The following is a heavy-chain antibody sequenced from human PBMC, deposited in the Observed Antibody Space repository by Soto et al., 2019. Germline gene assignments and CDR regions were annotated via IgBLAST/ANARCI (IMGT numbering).Heavy chain of an antibody. CDR2: IYHSGST. CDR1: GGSISSGGYS. CDR3: ARDRDYADYAFQH. Sequence: QLQLQESGSGLVKPSQTLSLTCAVSGGSISSGGYSWSWIRQPPGKGLEWIGYIYHSGSTYYNPSLKIRVTIAVDRSKNPFSLNPSSVTAADTSVYYCARDRDYADYAFQHWGQGTLVTVSS. D-gene: IGHD4-17*01. V-gene: IGHV4-30-2*01. J-gene: IGHJ1*01.